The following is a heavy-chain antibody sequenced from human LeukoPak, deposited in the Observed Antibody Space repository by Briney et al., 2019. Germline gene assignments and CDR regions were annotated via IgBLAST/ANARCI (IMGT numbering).Heavy chain of an antibody. CDR1: GFTVSSNY. CDR3: ARGVVGDYSFDY. CDR2: IYSGGST. D-gene: IGHD4-17*01. Sequence: GGSLRLSCAASGFTVSSNYMSWVRQAPGKGLEWVSVIYSGGSTYYADSVKGRFTISRDNSKNTLYLQMNSLRAEDTAVYYCARGVVGDYSFDYWGQGTLVTVSS. V-gene: IGHV3-53*01. J-gene: IGHJ4*02.